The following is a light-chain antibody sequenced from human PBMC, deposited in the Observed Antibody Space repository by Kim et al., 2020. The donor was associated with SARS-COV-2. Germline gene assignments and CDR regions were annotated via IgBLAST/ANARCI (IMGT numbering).Light chain of an antibody. Sequence: LSPRDLAPLSCTACHIFRTNFASYPQNPANPPTLLIYGASPSPTPIPARFIGSGSATDFTLTISSLQSEDFAVYYCQQYNNWPVTFGQGTQVDIK. CDR2: GAS. V-gene: IGKV3-15*01. CDR3: QQYNNWPVT. J-gene: IGKJ1*01. CDR1: HIFRTN.